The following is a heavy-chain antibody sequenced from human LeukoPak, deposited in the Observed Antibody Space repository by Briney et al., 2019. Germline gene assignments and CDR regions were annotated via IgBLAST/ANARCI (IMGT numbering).Heavy chain of an antibody. J-gene: IGHJ4*02. V-gene: IGHV3-23*01. CDR1: GFNFSNYA. Sequence: GGSLRLSCAASGFNFSNYAMSWVRQAPGKGLEWVAGISGAGAQTYYADSVRDLLTISRDNARNTLYLQMHSLRAEDTAVYYCAKSKQYTSIPSDYWGQGTLVTVSS. CDR3: AKSKQYTSIPSDY. CDR2: ISGAGAQT. D-gene: IGHD6-13*01.